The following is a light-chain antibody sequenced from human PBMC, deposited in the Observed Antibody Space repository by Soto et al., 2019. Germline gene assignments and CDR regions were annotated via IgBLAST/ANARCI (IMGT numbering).Light chain of an antibody. CDR3: QHPDPVPVT. J-gene: IGKJ5*01. V-gene: IGKV1-33*01. Sequence: NSQASQDIDNYLNWYQQKPGEAPNLLIYVAYNLETGVQSRFSGGGSGTEFTFTITSLQPEDTATYYCQHPDPVPVTFGGGTRLEIK. CDR1: QDIDNY. CDR2: VAY.